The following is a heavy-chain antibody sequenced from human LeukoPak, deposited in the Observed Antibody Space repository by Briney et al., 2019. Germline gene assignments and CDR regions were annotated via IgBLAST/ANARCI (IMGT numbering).Heavy chain of an antibody. J-gene: IGHJ4*02. V-gene: IGHV1-46*01. CDR2: IRPGDTRA. CDR1: GYTFTAYY. CDR3: VREKSGGTYDY. D-gene: IGHD3-16*01. Sequence: ASVKVSCKASGYTFTAYYIQWVRQAPGQGLEWMGTIRPGDTRATYAQKFQGRVTMTWDMSTTTGYMELSSLRSEDTAVYYCVREKSGGTYDYWGQGTLVTVSS.